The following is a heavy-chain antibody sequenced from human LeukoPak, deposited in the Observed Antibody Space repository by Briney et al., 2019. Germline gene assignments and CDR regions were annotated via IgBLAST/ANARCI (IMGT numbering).Heavy chain of an antibody. CDR1: GFTFSSYE. J-gene: IGHJ4*02. CDR2: ISSSGSTI. Sequence: GGSLRLSCAASGFTFSSYEMNWVRQAPGKGLEWVSYISSSGSTIYYADSVKGRFTISRDNAKNSRYLQMNSLRAEDTAVYYCARSKARYIAVAVNFDYWGQGTLVTVSS. D-gene: IGHD6-19*01. CDR3: ARSKARYIAVAVNFDY. V-gene: IGHV3-48*03.